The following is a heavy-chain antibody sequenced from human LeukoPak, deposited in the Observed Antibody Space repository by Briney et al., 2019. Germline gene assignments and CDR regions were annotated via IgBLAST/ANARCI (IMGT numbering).Heavy chain of an antibody. D-gene: IGHD6-13*01. CDR3: ARVRQQQLDY. CDR1: GGSISSGGYY. J-gene: IGHJ4*02. Sequence: PSQTPSLTCTVSGGSISSGGYYWSWIRQPPGKGLEWIGYIYHSGSTYYNPSLKSRVTISVDRSKNQFSLKLSSVTAADTAVYYCARVRQQQLDYWGQGTLVTVSS. CDR2: IYHSGST. V-gene: IGHV4-30-2*01.